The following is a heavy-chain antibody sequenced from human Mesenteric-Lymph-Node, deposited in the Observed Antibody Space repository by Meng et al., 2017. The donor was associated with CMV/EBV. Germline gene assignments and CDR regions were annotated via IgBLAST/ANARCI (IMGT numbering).Heavy chain of an antibody. CDR1: GFTFNNYA. CDR2: ISGSGGST. D-gene: IGHD3-22*01. V-gene: IGHV3-23*01. Sequence: GESLKISCAASGFTFNNYAMNWVRQAPGKGLEWVSSISGSGGSTYYADSVKGRFTISRDNSKNTLYLQMNSLRAEDTAVYYCAKAPGYYPHYSDYWGQGTLVTVSS. J-gene: IGHJ4*02. CDR3: AKAPGYYPHYSDY.